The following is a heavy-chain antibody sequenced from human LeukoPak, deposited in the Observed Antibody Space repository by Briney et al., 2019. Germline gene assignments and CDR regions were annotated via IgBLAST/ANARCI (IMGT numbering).Heavy chain of an antibody. D-gene: IGHD3-3*01. CDR1: GVSINGHY. J-gene: IGHJ6*03. CDR3: ARVLQNYYHLDV. CDR2: IYDNESA. V-gene: IGHV4-59*11. Sequence: PSETLSLTCTVSGVSINGHYWSWIRQPPGKGLEWIGFIYDNESANYKSSFESRVTMTVDTSKNQVSLKLNSVTAADTAVYYCARVLQNYYHLDVWGEGTTVTVSS.